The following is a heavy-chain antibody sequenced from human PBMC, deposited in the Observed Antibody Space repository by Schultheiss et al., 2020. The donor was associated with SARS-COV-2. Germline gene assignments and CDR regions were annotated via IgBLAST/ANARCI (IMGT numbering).Heavy chain of an antibody. CDR3: ARYGPAGGNYYGMDV. V-gene: IGHV3-11*06. Sequence: GGSLRLSCAASGFTFSDYYMSWIRQAPGKGLEWVSYISSSSSYTNYADSVKGRFTISRDNAKNSLYLQMNSLRAEDRAVYYCARYGPAGGNYYGMDVWGQGTTVTVSS. D-gene: IGHD3-16*01. CDR2: ISSSSSYT. J-gene: IGHJ6*02. CDR1: GFTFSDYY.